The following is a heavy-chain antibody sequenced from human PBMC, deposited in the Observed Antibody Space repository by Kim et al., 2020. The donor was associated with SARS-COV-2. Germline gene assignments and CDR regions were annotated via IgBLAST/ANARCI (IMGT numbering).Heavy chain of an antibody. J-gene: IGHJ3*02. CDR1: GGSISSYY. Sequence: SETLSLTCTVSGGSISSYYWSWIRQPPGKGLEWIGYIYYSGSTNYNPSLKSRVTISVDTSKNQFSLKLSSVTAADTAVYYCARDPTQNTIFGVVTNDAFDIWGQGTMVTVSS. D-gene: IGHD3-3*01. CDR2: IYYSGST. V-gene: IGHV4-59*13. CDR3: ARDPTQNTIFGVVTNDAFDI.